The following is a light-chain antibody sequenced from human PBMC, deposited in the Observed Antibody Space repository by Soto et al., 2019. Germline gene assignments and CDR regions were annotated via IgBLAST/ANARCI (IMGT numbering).Light chain of an antibody. CDR2: WAS. CDR1: QSVLYSSNNKNY. Sequence: DIVMTQSPDSLAVSLGERATINCKSSQSVLYSSNNKNYLAWYRQKPGQPPKLNIYWASIRESGVPDRISGSGSGTDFTLTISSLQAEDVAVYYCQQYYSTPPYTFGQGTKLEIK. V-gene: IGKV4-1*01. J-gene: IGKJ2*01. CDR3: QQYYSTPPYT.